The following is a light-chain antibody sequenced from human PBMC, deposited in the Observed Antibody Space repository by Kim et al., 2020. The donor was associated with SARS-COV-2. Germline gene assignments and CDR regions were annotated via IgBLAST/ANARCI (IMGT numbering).Light chain of an antibody. CDR2: DAT. CDR1: QTINNK. CDR3: QQSNDWPPLT. Sequence: SPGESATLACRASQTINNKLVWYQQKPGQAPRLLIYDATTRATGVPARFTGSGSETDFTLTISSLQSEDFAVYYCQQSNDWPPLTFGQGTKVDIK. V-gene: IGKV3-15*01. J-gene: IGKJ1*01.